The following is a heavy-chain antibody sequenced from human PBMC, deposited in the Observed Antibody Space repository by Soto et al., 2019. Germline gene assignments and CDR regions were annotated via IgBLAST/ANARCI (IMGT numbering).Heavy chain of an antibody. CDR1: GGSISSYY. J-gene: IGHJ4*02. CDR3: ARGNGPPPDSDYSGSYPFDY. D-gene: IGHD1-26*01. Sequence: KPSETLSLTCTVSGGSISSYYWSWIRQPPGKGLEWIGYIYYSGSTNYNPSLKSRVTISVDTSKNQFSLKLSSVTAADTAVYYCARGNGPPPDSDYSGSYPFDYWGQGTLVTVSS. V-gene: IGHV4-59*01. CDR2: IYYSGST.